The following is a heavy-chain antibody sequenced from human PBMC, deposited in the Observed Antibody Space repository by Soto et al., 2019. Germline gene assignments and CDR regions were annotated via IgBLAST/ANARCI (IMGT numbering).Heavy chain of an antibody. J-gene: IGHJ6*02. Sequence: GGSLRLSCAASGFTFSSYGMHWVRQAPGKGLEWVAVIWYDGSNKYCADSVKGRFTISRDNSKNTLYLQMNSLRAEDTAVYYCARDLGGGSWNPFYYYYYGMDVWGQGTTVTVSS. CDR3: ARDLGGGSWNPFYYYYYGMDV. CDR2: IWYDGSNK. V-gene: IGHV3-33*01. CDR1: GFTFSSYG. D-gene: IGHD2-15*01.